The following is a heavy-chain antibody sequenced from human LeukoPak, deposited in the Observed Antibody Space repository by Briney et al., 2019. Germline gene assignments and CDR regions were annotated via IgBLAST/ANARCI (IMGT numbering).Heavy chain of an antibody. D-gene: IGHD3-9*01. J-gene: IGHJ1*01. CDR1: GFTFSSYG. CDR2: IYSDGNT. V-gene: IGHV3-NL1*01. CDR3: TSRYIDDWYAY. Sequence: PGGSLRLSCAASGFTFSSYGMHWVRQAPGKGLEWVSVIYSDGNTNYADSVKGRFTISRDNSKNTLYLQMNSLRLEDTAVYYCTSRYIDDWYAYWGQGTLVTVSS.